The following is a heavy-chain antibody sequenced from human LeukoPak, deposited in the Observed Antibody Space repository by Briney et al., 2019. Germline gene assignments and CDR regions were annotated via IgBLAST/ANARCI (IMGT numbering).Heavy chain of an antibody. D-gene: IGHD3-10*01. CDR1: GGSISSGGYS. CDR3: ARVTRVRGVISYFDY. CDR2: IYHSGST. Sequence: SETLSLTCAVSGGSISSGGYSWSWIRQPPGKGLEWIGYIYHSGSTYYNPSLKSRVTISVDRSKNQFPLKLSSVTAADTAVYYCARVTRVRGVISYFDYWGQGTLVTVSS. J-gene: IGHJ4*02. V-gene: IGHV4-30-2*01.